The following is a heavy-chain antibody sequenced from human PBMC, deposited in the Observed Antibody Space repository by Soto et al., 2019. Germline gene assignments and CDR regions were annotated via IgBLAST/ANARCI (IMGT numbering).Heavy chain of an antibody. CDR1: GDTFSSYA. J-gene: IGHJ4*02. D-gene: IGHD2-2*01. V-gene: IGHV1-69*01. CDR3: ARVVVPAANKEYYIDN. CDR2: IIPIFGTA. Sequence: QVQLVQSGAEVKKPGSSVKVSCKASGDTFSSYAISWVRQAPGQGLEWMGGIIPIFGTANYAQKFQGRVPMTAHEPTLSAYMDLSSLRSEDTAVYYCARVVVPAANKEYYIDNWGQGTLVTVSS.